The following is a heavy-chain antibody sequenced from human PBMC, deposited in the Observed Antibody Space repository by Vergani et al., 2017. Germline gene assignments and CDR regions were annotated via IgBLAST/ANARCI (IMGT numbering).Heavy chain of an antibody. V-gene: IGHV3-30*02. J-gene: IGHJ4*02. Sequence: QVHLVESGGGVVQPGRSLRLSCATSGFTLSNYDMQWIRQGPGKGLEFVAFIQFDGSNQYYADSVKGRFTLSRYFSKDTIYLQMNSLRTDDTATYYCAKHFRGWGIDYWGQGTQVIVSS. CDR3: AKHFRGWGIDY. CDR2: IQFDGSNQ. D-gene: IGHD3-16*01. CDR1: GFTLSNYD.